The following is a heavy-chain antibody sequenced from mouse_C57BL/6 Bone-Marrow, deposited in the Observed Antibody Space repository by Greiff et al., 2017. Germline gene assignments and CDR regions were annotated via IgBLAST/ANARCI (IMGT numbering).Heavy chain of an antibody. J-gene: IGHJ4*01. Sequence: VQLQQSGAELARPGASVKLSCKASGYTFTSYGISWVKQRTGQGLEWIGEIYPRSGNNYYNEKFKGKATLTADKSSSTAYMELRSLTAEDSAVYFCARWGLRRPYAMDYWGQGTSVTVSS. CDR1: GYTFTSYG. V-gene: IGHV1-81*01. D-gene: IGHD2-2*01. CDR2: IYPRSGNN. CDR3: ARWGLRRPYAMDY.